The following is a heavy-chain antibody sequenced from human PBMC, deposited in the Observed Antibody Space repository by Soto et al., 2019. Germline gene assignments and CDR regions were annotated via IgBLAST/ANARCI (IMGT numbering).Heavy chain of an antibody. Sequence: LRLSCAASGFTFSTNWMSWVRQAPGKGLEWVANIKEDGSKDYYVDSVKGRFTISRDNAKNSLYLQMNSLRAEDTAVYFCAKESRTGDSYWGQGTLVTVSS. CDR1: GFTFSTNW. J-gene: IGHJ4*02. CDR3: AKESRTGDSY. V-gene: IGHV3-7*05. CDR2: IKEDGSKD. D-gene: IGHD2-21*01.